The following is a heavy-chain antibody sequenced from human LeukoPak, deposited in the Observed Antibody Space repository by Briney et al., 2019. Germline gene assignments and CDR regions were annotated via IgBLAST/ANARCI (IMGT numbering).Heavy chain of an antibody. V-gene: IGHV3-7*01. J-gene: IGHJ5*02. CDR1: GFTFSSYW. CDR3: ARGRGVPAAIRFDP. D-gene: IGHD2-2*01. CDR2: IKQDGSEK. Sequence: PGGSLRLSCAASGFTFSSYWMSRVRQAPGKGLEWVANIKQDGSEKYYVDSVKGRFTISRDNAKNSLYLQMNSLRAEDTAVYYCARGRGVPAAIRFDPWGQGTLVTVSS.